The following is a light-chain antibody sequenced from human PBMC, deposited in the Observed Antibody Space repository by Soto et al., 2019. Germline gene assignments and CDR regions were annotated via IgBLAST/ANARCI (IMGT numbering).Light chain of an antibody. CDR1: QSIRSY. J-gene: IGKJ1*01. CDR3: QQGYSSRWT. CDR2: ATS. Sequence: DIQMTQSPSSLSASVGDRVTITCRASQSIRSYLNWYQQKPGKAPQLLIYATSSLMTGVLSRFSASGSGTEFSLVISDLQPEDSATYYCQQGYSSRWTSGRGTKVEI. V-gene: IGKV1-39*01.